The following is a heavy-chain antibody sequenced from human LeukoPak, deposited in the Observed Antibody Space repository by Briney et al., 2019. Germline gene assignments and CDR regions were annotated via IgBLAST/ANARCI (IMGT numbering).Heavy chain of an antibody. Sequence: PGGSLRLSCAASGFTFSSYAMSWVRQAPGKGLEWVSAISGSGGSTYYADSVKGRFTISRDSPKNTVYLQMTSLRVEDTAVYFCARGFGSSDDFWGQGALVTVSS. CDR2: ISGSGGST. J-gene: IGHJ4*02. CDR3: ARGFGSSDDF. CDR1: GFTFSSYA. D-gene: IGHD6-13*01. V-gene: IGHV3-23*01.